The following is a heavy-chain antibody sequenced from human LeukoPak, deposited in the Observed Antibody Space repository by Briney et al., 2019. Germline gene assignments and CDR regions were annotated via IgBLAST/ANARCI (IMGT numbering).Heavy chain of an antibody. CDR3: AKALPVTYYYDSSGYSVVNYFDY. CDR2: ISGSGGST. D-gene: IGHD3-22*01. CDR1: GFTFSSYA. J-gene: IGHJ4*02. V-gene: IGHV3-23*01. Sequence: GGSLRLSCAASGFTFSSYAMSWVRQAPGKGLEWVSAISGSGGSTYYADFVKGRFTISRDNSKNTLYLQMNSLRAEDTAVYYCAKALPVTYYYDSSGYSVVNYFDYWGQGTLVTASS.